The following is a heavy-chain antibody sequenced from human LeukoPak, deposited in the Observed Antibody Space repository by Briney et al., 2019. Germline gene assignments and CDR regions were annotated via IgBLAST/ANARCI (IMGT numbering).Heavy chain of an antibody. J-gene: IGHJ3*02. D-gene: IGHD1-26*01. CDR1: GGSISSYY. Sequence: TSETLSLTCTVSGGSISSYYWSWIRQPPGKGLEWIGYIYYRGSTNYNPSLKSRVTISVDTSKNQFSLKLSSVTAADTAVYYCARDRGRGSYYRDAFDIWGQGTMVTVSS. V-gene: IGHV4-59*01. CDR3: ARDRGRGSYYRDAFDI. CDR2: IYYRGST.